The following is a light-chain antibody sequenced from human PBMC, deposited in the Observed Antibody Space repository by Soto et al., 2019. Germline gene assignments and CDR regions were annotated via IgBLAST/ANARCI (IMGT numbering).Light chain of an antibody. J-gene: IGLJ3*02. CDR3: SSFASGNTWV. V-gene: IGLV2-8*01. Sequence: QSALTQPPSASGSPGQSVTISCTGTSSDVGAYNYVSWYQQHAGKAPKLEIYEVTKRPSGVPDRFSGSKSANTASLTVSGLQAEDEADYYCSSFASGNTWVFGGGTKVTVL. CDR1: SSDVGAYNY. CDR2: EVT.